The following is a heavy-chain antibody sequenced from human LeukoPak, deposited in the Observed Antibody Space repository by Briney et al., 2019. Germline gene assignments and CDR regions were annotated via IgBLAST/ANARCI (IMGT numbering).Heavy chain of an antibody. CDR2: INHSGST. Sequence: PSETLSLTCAVYGGSFSGYYWSSIRQPPGKGLEWIGEINHSGSTNYNPSLKSRVTISVDTSKNQFSLKLSSVTAADTAVYYCARYSAAAASYFDYWGQGTLVTVSS. J-gene: IGHJ4*02. CDR3: ARYSAAAASYFDY. V-gene: IGHV4-34*01. D-gene: IGHD6-13*01. CDR1: GGSFSGYY.